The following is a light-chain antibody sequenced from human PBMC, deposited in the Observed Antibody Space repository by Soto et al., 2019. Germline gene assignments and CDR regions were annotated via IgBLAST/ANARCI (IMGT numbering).Light chain of an antibody. Sequence: EMVLTQSPATLSVSPGERVTLSCRASQSVDISLAWYQQKPGQAPRLLIYGASNRATSIPDRFSGSGYGTDFTLTISRLEPEDFAVYYCQQYGSSGTFGQGTKVDIK. V-gene: IGKV3-20*01. CDR2: GAS. CDR1: QSVDIS. J-gene: IGKJ1*01. CDR3: QQYGSSGT.